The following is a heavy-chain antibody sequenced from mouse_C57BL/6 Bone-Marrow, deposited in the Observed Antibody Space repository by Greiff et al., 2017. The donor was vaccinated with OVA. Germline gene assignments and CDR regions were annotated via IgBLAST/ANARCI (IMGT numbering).Heavy chain of an antibody. J-gene: IGHJ3*01. CDR2: IDPETGGT. CDR3: TRGDYGGNPAWLAY. V-gene: IGHV1-15*01. CDR1: GYTFTDYE. Sequence: VQLQQSGAELVRPGASVTLSCKASGYTFTDYEMHWVKQTPVHGLEWIGAIDPETGGTAYNQKFKGTAILTADTSSSTAYMELRRLPSEDSAVYYCTRGDYGGNPAWLAYWGQGTLVTVSA. D-gene: IGHD1-1*01.